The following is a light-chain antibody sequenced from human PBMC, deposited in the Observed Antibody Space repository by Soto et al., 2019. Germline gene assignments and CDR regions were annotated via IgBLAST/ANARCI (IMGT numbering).Light chain of an antibody. V-gene: IGLV1-40*01. J-gene: IGLJ2*01. Sequence: QLVLTQPPSVSGAPGQRVTISCTGSSSNIGAGYDVHWYQQLPGTAPKLLIYGNSNRPSGVPDRFSGSKSGTSASLATTGLQAEDEADYYCQSYDSSLSVVFGGGTKLTV. CDR3: QSYDSSLSVV. CDR2: GNS. CDR1: SSNIGAGYD.